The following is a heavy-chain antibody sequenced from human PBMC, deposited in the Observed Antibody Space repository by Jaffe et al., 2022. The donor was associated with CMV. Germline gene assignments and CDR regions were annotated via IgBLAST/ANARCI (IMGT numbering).Heavy chain of an antibody. J-gene: IGHJ6*03. V-gene: IGHV3-7*03. CDR2: IKQDGSEK. D-gene: IGHD3-10*01. CDR3: ARAALEGWFGESPTYYYYMDV. Sequence: EVQLVESGGGLVQPGGSLRLSCAASGFTFSSYWMSWVRQAPGKGLEWVANIKQDGSEKYYVDSVKGRFTISRDNAKNSLYLQMNSLRAEDTAVYYCARAALEGWFGESPTYYYYMDVWGKGTTVTVSS. CDR1: GFTFSSYW.